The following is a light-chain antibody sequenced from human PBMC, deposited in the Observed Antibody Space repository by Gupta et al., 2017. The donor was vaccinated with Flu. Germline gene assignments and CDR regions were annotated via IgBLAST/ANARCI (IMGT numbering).Light chain of an antibody. Sequence: SVLTQPPAASGPTGQRVTISCSGSSSNIGSNTVNWYQPLPGTAPKLLIYSNNQRRSGVPERFSGSKSGTSASLSISGLQAEDEADYYCAAWDDSRNGVVFGGGTKLTVL. J-gene: IGLJ2*01. V-gene: IGLV1-44*01. CDR3: AAWDDSRNGVV. CDR2: SNN. CDR1: SSNIGSNT.